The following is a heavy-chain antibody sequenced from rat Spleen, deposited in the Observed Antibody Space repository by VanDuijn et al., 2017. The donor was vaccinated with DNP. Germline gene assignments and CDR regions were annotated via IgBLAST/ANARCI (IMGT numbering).Heavy chain of an antibody. D-gene: IGHD1-10*01. V-gene: IGHV5-29*01. CDR2: ISYDGSST. CDR3: ARRTTTDY. Sequence: EVQLVESGGGLVQPGRSLKLSCAASGFTFSNYGMAWVRQAPTKGLEWVATISYDGSSTYYRDSVKGRVTISRDNAKSTLYLQMDSLRSEDPATYYCARRTTTDYWGQGVMVTVSS. J-gene: IGHJ2*01. CDR1: GFTFSNYG.